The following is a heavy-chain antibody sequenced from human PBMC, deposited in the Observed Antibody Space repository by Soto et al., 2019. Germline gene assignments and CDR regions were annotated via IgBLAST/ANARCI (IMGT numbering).Heavy chain of an antibody. J-gene: IGHJ6*02. CDR3: ASGRRYCSSPSCSHLYYYYYGMDV. Sequence: QVQLVQSGAEVKNPASSVKVSCKASGGTFSSYAISWVRQAPGQGLEWMGGIIPIFGTAIYAQKFQGRVTITADKSTSTAYMELSSLRYEDTAVYYCASGRRYCSSPSCSHLYYYYYGMDVWGQGTTVTVSS. D-gene: IGHD2-2*01. V-gene: IGHV1-69*06. CDR2: IIPIFGTA. CDR1: GGTFSSYA.